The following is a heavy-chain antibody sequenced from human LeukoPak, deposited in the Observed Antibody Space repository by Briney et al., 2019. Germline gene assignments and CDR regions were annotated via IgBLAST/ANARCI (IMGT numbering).Heavy chain of an antibody. CDR2: ISYTGVST. J-gene: IGHJ4*02. CDR1: GLTFGSYA. CDR3: AKSEGGRCLLPSDY. D-gene: IGHD2-15*01. V-gene: IGHV3-23*01. Sequence: PGGSVRLTCAASGLTFGSYAMSWVRQAPGKGPEWVSCISYTGVSTFYADSVKGRFTISRDNSKNTMFLQMNSLRAEDTAIYYCAKSEGGRCLLPSDYWGQGTLVTVSS.